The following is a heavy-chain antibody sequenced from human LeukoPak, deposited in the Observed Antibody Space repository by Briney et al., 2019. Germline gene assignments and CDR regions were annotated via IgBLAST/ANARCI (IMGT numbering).Heavy chain of an antibody. Sequence: GESLKISCKGSGYSFTSYWIGWVRQTPGKGLEWMGIIYPSDTDIRYSPSFEGQVTILADRSINTAYLQWGSLKASDTAVYYCARRGSGWYFNDYWGQGTLVTVSS. J-gene: IGHJ4*02. V-gene: IGHV5-51*01. CDR3: ARRGSGWYFNDY. D-gene: IGHD6-19*01. CDR2: IYPSDTDI. CDR1: GYSFTSYW.